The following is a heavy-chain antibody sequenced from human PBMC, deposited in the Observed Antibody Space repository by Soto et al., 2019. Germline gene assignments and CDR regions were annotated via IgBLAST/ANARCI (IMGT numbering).Heavy chain of an antibody. D-gene: IGHD1-1*01. V-gene: IGHV3-30*18. CDR1: GFTFSNYG. Sequence: ESGGGVVQPGRSLRLSCAASGFTFSNYGMHWVRQAPGKGLEWVIVISYDGNVAYYADSVKGRFTISRDNSKNTLYLQMNSLRTEDTAMYYCAKEGPITNCYFDYWGQGTLVTVSS. J-gene: IGHJ4*02. CDR2: ISYDGNVA. CDR3: AKEGPITNCYFDY.